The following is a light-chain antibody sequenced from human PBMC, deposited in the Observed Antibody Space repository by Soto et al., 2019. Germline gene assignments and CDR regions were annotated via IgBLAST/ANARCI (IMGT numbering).Light chain of an antibody. CDR3: QQYENLPT. CDR2: DAS. J-gene: IGKJ5*01. Sequence: EIPMTQSPSTLSASVGDRGTITCRASQSISRWLAWYQQKPGRAPKLLIYDASNLEAGVPSRFRGSGSGTDFTFTISRLQPEDIATYYCQQYENLPTFGQGTRLEIK. V-gene: IGKV1-33*01. CDR1: QSISRW.